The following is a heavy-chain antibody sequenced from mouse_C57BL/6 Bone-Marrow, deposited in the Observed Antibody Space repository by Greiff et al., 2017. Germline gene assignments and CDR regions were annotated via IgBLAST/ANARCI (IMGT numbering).Heavy chain of an antibody. CDR3: ARRGGRGGYFDY. CDR2: INYDGSST. CDR1: GFTFSDYY. Sequence: DVKLVESEGGLVQPGSSMKLSCTASGFTFSDYYMAWVRQVPEKGLEWVANINYDGSSTYYLDSLKSRFIISRDNAKNILYLQMSSLKSEDTATYYCARRGGRGGYFDYWGQGTTLTVSS. V-gene: IGHV5-16*01. J-gene: IGHJ2*01.